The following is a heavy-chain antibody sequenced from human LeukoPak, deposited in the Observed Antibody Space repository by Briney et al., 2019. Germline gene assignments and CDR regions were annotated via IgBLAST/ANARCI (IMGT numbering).Heavy chain of an antibody. V-gene: IGHV3-21*01. CDR2: ISSSSSSYI. J-gene: IGHJ5*02. CDR3: ARDYYGSGRCGWFDP. D-gene: IGHD3-10*01. CDR1: GFTFSSYS. Sequence: VGSLRLSCAASGFTFSSYSMNWVRQAPGKGLEWVSSISSSSSSYIYYADSVKGRFTISRDNAKNSLYLQMNSLRAEDTAVYYCARDYYGSGRCGWFDPWGQGTLVTVSS.